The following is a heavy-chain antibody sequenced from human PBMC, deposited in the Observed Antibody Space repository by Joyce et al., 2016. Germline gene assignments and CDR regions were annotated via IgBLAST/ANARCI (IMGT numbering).Heavy chain of an antibody. Sequence: QVQLVESGGGLVKPGGSLRLSCAASGFSFSDYYMSWIRRAPGKRLEWVSYISSTGSTIYYADSVKGRFTMSRNNAKTSLYLQMTSLRAEDTAVYYCARGPGYCSTTTCSPGDGMDVWGQGTTVTVSS. V-gene: IGHV3-11*01. CDR1: GFSFSDYY. J-gene: IGHJ6*02. CDR3: ARGPGYCSTTTCSPGDGMDV. D-gene: IGHD2-2*01. CDR2: ISSTGSTI.